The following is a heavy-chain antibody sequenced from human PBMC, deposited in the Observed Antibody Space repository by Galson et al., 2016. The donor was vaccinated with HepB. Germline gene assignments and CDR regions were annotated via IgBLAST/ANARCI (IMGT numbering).Heavy chain of an antibody. J-gene: IGHJ6*02. Sequence: SLRLSCAASGFTFSSHGMHWVRQAPGKGLEWVAVISYDGSNKQYADSVKGRFTISRDNSKNTLYLQMNSLRAEDTSIYYCAKDVVSDYNPRTYYYYGMDVWRQGTTVTVSS. CDR2: ISYDGSNK. CDR3: AKDVVSDYNPRTYYYYGMDV. V-gene: IGHV3-30*18. CDR1: GFTFSSHG. D-gene: IGHD3-10*01.